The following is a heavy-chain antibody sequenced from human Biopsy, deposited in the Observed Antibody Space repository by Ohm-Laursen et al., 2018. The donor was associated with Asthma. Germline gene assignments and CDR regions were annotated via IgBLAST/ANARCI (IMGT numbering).Heavy chain of an antibody. CDR3: ARSAKTIFGVVMGSYYYGMDV. D-gene: IGHD3-3*01. Sequence: SETLSLTCTVSNGSISSNFYYWGWIRQPPGKGLEWVGSIHKNGIGYYKSSLKSRLTISVDTSKNQFSLKLSSVTAADTAVYYCARSAKTIFGVVMGSYYYGMDVWGQGTTVTVSS. V-gene: IGHV4-39*01. CDR2: IHKNGIG. CDR1: NGSISSNFYY. J-gene: IGHJ6*02.